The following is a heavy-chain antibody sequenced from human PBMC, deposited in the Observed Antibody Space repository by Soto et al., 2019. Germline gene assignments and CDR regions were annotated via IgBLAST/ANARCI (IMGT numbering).Heavy chain of an antibody. Sequence: SETLSLTCTVSGGSISSGDYYWSWIRQPPGKGLEWIGYIYYSGSTYYNPSLKSRVTISVDTSKNQFSLKLSSVTAADTAVYYCARTGDYGYYGMDVWGQGTTVTVSS. CDR2: IYYSGST. D-gene: IGHD4-17*01. V-gene: IGHV4-30-4*01. CDR1: GGSISSGDYY. CDR3: ARTGDYGYYGMDV. J-gene: IGHJ6*02.